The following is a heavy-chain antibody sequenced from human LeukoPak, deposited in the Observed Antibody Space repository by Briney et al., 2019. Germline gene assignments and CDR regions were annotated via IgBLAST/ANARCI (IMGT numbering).Heavy chain of an antibody. CDR1: GFTFSSYW. CDR3: ARGGDSSGYYPYDS. CDR2: IKSDGSST. J-gene: IGHJ4*02. V-gene: IGHV3-74*01. Sequence: GGSLRLSCAASGFTFSSYWMHWVRQAPGKGLVWVSRIKSDGSSTSYADSVKGRFTISRDNAKNTLYLQMSSLRAEDTAVYYCARGGDSSGYYPYDSWGQGTLVTVSS. D-gene: IGHD3-22*01.